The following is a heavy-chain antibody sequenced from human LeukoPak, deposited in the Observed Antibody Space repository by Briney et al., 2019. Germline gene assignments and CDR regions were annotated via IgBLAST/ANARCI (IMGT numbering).Heavy chain of an antibody. D-gene: IGHD2-15*01. CDR3: ARGYCSGGSCYSRTDYWYFDL. Sequence: SETLSLTCTVSGYSISSGYYWGWIRQPPGKGLEWIGSIYHSGSTYYNPSLKSRVTISVDTSKNQFSLKLSSVTAADTAVYYCARGYCSGGSCYSRTDYWYFDLWGRGTLVTVSS. CDR1: GYSISSGYY. V-gene: IGHV4-38-2*02. J-gene: IGHJ2*01. CDR2: IYHSGST.